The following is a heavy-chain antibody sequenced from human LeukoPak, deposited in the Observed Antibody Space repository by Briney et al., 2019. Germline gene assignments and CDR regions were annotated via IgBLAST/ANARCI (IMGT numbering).Heavy chain of an antibody. J-gene: IGHJ4*02. CDR2: ISSSSSYI. Sequence: GGSLRLSCAASGFTFSSYSMNWVRQAPGKGLEWVSSISSSSSYIYYADSVKGRFIISRDNAKNSLYLQMNSLRTEDTALYYCAKGIAAAGFTDYWGQGTLVTVSS. V-gene: IGHV3-21*04. D-gene: IGHD6-13*01. CDR3: AKGIAAAGFTDY. CDR1: GFTFSSYS.